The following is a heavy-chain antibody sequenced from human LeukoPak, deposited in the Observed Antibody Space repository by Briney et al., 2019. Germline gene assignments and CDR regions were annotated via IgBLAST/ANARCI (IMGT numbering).Heavy chain of an antibody. CDR2: INSDGSGT. CDR3: AKDDDDGSGSYWVYYYYGMDV. V-gene: IGHV3-74*01. CDR1: GFTFSSYW. D-gene: IGHD3-10*01. J-gene: IGHJ6*04. Sequence: PGGSLRLSCAASGFTFSSYWMHWVRQAPGKGLVWVSRINSDGSGTSYADSVKGRFTISRDNSKNTLYLQMNSLRAEGTAVYYCAKDDDDGSGSYWVYYYYGMDVWGKGTTVTVSS.